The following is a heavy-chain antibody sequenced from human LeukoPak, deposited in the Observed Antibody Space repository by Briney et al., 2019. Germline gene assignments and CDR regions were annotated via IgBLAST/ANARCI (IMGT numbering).Heavy chain of an antibody. V-gene: IGHV3-20*04. CDR3: ARGFRNGPFDC. Sequence: PGGSLRLSCEASGFTFDDYGMSWVRQPPGKGLEWVSGINRNGGSTDYADSVKGRFTTSRDNAKNSHFLQMNSLRVVDTALYYCARGFRNGPFDCWGQGTLVTVSS. CDR2: INRNGGST. CDR1: GFTFDDYG. J-gene: IGHJ4*02. D-gene: IGHD2-8*01.